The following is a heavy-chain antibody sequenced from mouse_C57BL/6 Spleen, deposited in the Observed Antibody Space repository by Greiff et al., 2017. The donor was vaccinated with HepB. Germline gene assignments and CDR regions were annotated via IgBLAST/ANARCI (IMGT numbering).Heavy chain of an antibody. D-gene: IGHD2-4*01. V-gene: IGHV5-6*02. J-gene: IGHJ4*01. CDR1: GFTFSSYG. Sequence: DVKLVESGGDLVKPGGSLKLSCAASGFTFSSYGMSWVRQTPDKRLEWVATISSGGSYTYYPDSVKGRFTISRDNAKNTLYLQMSSLKSEDTAMYYCARQVRYDYDRGYAMDYWGQGTSVTVSS. CDR3: ARQVRYDYDRGYAMDY. CDR2: ISSGGSYT.